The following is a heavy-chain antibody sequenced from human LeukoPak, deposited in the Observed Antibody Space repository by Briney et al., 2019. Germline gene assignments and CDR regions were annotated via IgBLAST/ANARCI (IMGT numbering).Heavy chain of an antibody. J-gene: IGHJ1*01. Sequence: PGGSLRLSCAASGFIFSSYWMHWVRQAPGKGLVWVSRIKSDGKTNYADSAKGRFTISRDNAKNTVSLQMNSLRAEDTGVYYCARAPSEIGGYYPEYFRHWGQGTLVAVSS. D-gene: IGHD3-22*01. CDR1: GFIFSSYW. V-gene: IGHV3-74*01. CDR3: ARAPSEIGGYYPEYFRH. CDR2: IKSDGKT.